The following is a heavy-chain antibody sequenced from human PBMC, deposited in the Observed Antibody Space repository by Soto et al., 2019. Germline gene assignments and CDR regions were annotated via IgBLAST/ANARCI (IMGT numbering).Heavy chain of an antibody. Sequence: PSETLSLTCSVSGGPLSSVSLSSGGYYWSWIRQLPGKGLQFIGYIYYSGNTYYNPSLKSRLSISVDTSKNQFSLRLVSVTAADTAVYYCARAAGGLGTRTRNTWFGPRGRGSLVTVSS. CDR3: ARAAGGLGTRTRNTWFGP. D-gene: IGHD1-1*01. CDR1: GGPLSSVSLSSGGYY. CDR2: IYYSGNT. J-gene: IGHJ5*02. V-gene: IGHV4-31*03.